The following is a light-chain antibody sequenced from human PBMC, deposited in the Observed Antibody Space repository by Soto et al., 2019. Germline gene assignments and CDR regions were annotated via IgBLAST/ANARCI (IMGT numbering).Light chain of an antibody. Sequence: QLVLTQPPSASGTPGQRVTISCSGSNSNIGSEPVNWYQQFPGTAPKLLIYSDDQRPSGVPDRFSGSRSGTSASLVISWLQSEDEADYFCAAWDDSLDGPVFGGGTQLTVL. CDR2: SDD. CDR3: AAWDDSLDGPV. J-gene: IGLJ2*01. V-gene: IGLV1-44*01. CDR1: NSNIGSEP.